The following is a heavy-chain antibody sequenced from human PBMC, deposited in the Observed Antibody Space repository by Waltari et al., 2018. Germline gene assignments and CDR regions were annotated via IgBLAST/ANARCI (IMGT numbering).Heavy chain of an antibody. J-gene: IGHJ6*02. CDR3: ASDTGALWMDV. V-gene: IGHV1-46*01. CDR1: EYTFTSSY. Sequence: QVQLVQSGAEVKKPGASVKISCKTSEYTFTSSYVHWGRQAPGQGLEWMGIINPRGGSTIYAQKFQGRVTMTRDTSTSTVYMELSSLRSDDTAVYYCASDTGALWMDVWGQGTTVTVSS. D-gene: IGHD2-21*01. CDR2: INPRGGST.